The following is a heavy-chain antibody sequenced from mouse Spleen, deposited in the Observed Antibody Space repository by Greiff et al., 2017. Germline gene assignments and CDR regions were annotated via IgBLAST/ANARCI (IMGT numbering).Heavy chain of an antibody. V-gene: IGHV1-7*01. Sequence: VQLQQSGAELAKPGASVKLSCKASGYTFTSYWMHWVHQRPGKGLEWIGYINPSSGYTKYNQTFKDKATLTADKSSSTAYMQLSSLTYEDSAFYYCARGDCKAWFAYWGTGTLVTVSA. CDR2: INPSSGYT. D-gene: IGHD2-13*01. CDR1: GYTFTSYW. CDR3: ARGDCKAWFAY. J-gene: IGHJ3*01.